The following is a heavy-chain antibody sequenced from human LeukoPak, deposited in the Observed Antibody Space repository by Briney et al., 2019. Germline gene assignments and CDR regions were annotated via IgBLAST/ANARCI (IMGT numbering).Heavy chain of an antibody. D-gene: IGHD3-16*02. CDR1: GGSFSGYY. CDR2: INHSGST. Sequence: PSETLSLTCAVYGGSFSGYYWSWIRQPPGKGLEWIGEINHSGSTNYNPSLKSRVTISVDTSKNQCSLKLSSVTAADTAVYYCARGIIDWSSTKYYFDYWGQGTLATVSS. CDR3: ARGIIDWSSTKYYFDY. V-gene: IGHV4-34*01. J-gene: IGHJ4*02.